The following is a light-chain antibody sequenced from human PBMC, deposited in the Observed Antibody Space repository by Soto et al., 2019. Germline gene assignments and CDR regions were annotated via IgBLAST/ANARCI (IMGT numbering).Light chain of an antibody. Sequence: DIQMTQSPSSLSASVGDRVTITCRASQSLRSYLNWYHQKPGKTPQLLIYGASNLQSGAPSRFTGSGSGTHFTLTISSLQPEDFATYYCQQSYTTPYTFGQGTKLEIK. V-gene: IGKV1-39*01. CDR1: QSLRSY. J-gene: IGKJ2*01. CDR3: QQSYTTPYT. CDR2: GAS.